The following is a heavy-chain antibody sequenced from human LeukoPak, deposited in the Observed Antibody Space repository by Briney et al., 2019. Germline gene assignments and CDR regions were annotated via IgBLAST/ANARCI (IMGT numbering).Heavy chain of an antibody. CDR1: GGSISSGDYY. CDR2: IYYSGST. D-gene: IGHD2-15*01. V-gene: IGHV4-30-4*01. CDR3: ARGVVVAAIHDYYSDY. Sequence: ASETLSLTCTVSGGSISSGDYYWSWIRQPPGKGLEWIGYIYYSGSTYYNPSLKSRVTISVDTSKNQFSLKLSSVTAADTAVYYCARGVVVAAIHDYYSDYWGQGTLVTVSS. J-gene: IGHJ4*02.